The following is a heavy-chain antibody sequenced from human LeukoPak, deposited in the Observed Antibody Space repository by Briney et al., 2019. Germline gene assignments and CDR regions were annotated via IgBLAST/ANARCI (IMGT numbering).Heavy chain of an antibody. CDR3: ARDEGMAGYYYYGMDV. Sequence: GGSLRLSCAASGFTFSNAWMNWVRQAPGKGLEWVSYISSSSSTIYYADSVKGRFTISRDNAKNSLYLQMNSLRAEDTAVYYCARDEGMAGYYYYGMDVWGQGTTVTVSS. D-gene: IGHD2-2*03. CDR1: GFTFSNAW. CDR2: ISSSSSTI. V-gene: IGHV3-48*04. J-gene: IGHJ6*02.